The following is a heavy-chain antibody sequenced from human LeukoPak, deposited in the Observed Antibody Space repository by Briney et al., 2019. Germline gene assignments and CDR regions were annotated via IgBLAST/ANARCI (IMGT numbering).Heavy chain of an antibody. Sequence: GGSLRLSCAASGFTVSSNYMSWVRQAPGKGLEWVSVIYSGGSTCYADSVKGRFTISRDNSKNTLYLQMNSLRAEDTAVYYCAREGYYGSGPQYYYYMDVWGEGTTVTISS. CDR2: IYSGGST. J-gene: IGHJ6*03. V-gene: IGHV3-66*01. CDR3: AREGYYGSGPQYYYYMDV. D-gene: IGHD3-10*01. CDR1: GFTVSSNY.